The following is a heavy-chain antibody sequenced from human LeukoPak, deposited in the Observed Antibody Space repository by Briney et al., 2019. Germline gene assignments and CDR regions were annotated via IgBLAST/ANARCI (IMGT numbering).Heavy chain of an antibody. J-gene: IGHJ6*03. D-gene: IGHD2-21*02. CDR3: ARESYCGGDCYSMGWGLWSDYYYYMDV. CDR2: ISAYNGNT. V-gene: IGHV1-18*01. Sequence: ASVKVSCKASGYTFTSYGISWVRQAPGQGLEWMGWISAYNGNTNYAQKLQGRVTMTTDTSTSTAYMELRSLRSGDTAVYYCARESYCGGDCYSMGWGLWSDYYYYMDVWGKGTTVTVSS. CDR1: GYTFTSYG.